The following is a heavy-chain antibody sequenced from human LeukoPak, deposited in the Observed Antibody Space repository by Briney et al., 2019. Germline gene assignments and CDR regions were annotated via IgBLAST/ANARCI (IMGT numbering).Heavy chain of an antibody. D-gene: IGHD2-2*01. V-gene: IGHV4-39*01. Sequence: SETLSLTCTVSGGSISSSSYYWGWIRQPPGKGLEWIGSIYYSGSTYYTPSRKSRVTISVNTSKNQFSLKRSSVTAADTAVYYCARHTYQLPSGYWGQGTLVTVSS. CDR2: IYYSGST. CDR3: ARHTYQLPSGY. CDR1: GGSISSSSYY. J-gene: IGHJ4*02.